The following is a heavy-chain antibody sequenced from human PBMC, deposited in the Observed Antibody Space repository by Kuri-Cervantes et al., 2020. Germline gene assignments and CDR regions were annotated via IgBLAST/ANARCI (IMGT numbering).Heavy chain of an antibody. D-gene: IGHD6-13*01. CDR3: ARGLYSSSWYEH. CDR1: GFTFSSYA. V-gene: IGHV3-23*01. Sequence: GGSLRLSCPASGFTFSSYAMSWVRQAPGKGLEWVSAISGSGGSTYYADSVKGRFTISRDNSKNTLYLQMNSLRAEDTAVYYCARGLYSSSWYEHWGQGTLVTVSS. J-gene: IGHJ5*02. CDR2: ISGSGGST.